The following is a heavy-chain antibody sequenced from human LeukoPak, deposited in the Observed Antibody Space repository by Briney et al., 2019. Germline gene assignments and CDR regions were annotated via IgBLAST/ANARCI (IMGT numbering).Heavy chain of an antibody. D-gene: IGHD2-2*01. J-gene: IGHJ4*02. CDR1: GFTFSSYG. Sequence: GGSLRLSCAASGFTFSSYGMHWVRQAPGKGLEWVAVISYDGSNKYYADSVKGRFTISRDNSKNTLYLQTNSLRAEDTAVYYCAKDLRGCSSTSCYPGYWGQGTLVTVSS. V-gene: IGHV3-30*18. CDR2: ISYDGSNK. CDR3: AKDLRGCSSTSCYPGY.